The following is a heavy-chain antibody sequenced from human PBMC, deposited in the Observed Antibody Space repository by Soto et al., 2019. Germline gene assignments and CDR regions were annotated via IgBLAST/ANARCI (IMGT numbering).Heavy chain of an antibody. CDR3: ARVGGLSSGWYPYYYYGMDV. J-gene: IGHJ6*02. CDR1: GFTFTNYA. Sequence: EVQLLESGGGLVQPGGSLRLSCAASGFTFTNYAMSWVRQAPGKGLEWVSTLSGSGGSTYYADSVKGRFTISRDNSKNTLYLQMNSLRAEDTAVYYCARVGGLSSGWYPYYYYGMDVWGQGTTVTVSS. CDR2: LSGSGGST. V-gene: IGHV3-23*01. D-gene: IGHD6-19*01.